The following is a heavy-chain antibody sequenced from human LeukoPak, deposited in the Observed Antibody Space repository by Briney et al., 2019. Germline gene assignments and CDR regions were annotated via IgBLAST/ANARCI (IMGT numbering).Heavy chain of an antibody. J-gene: IGHJ4*02. Sequence: ASVKVSCKASGYTFTAYYLHWVRQAPGQGLEWMGWINLNNDDTNYAQKFQGWVTMTRDTSISTAYMELSRLTSDDTAVYYCAGSYVSSNPYGVVFDYWGQGPLVTVSS. CDR3: AGSYVSSNPYGVVFDY. CDR2: INLNNDDT. CDR1: GYTFTAYY. V-gene: IGHV1-2*04. D-gene: IGHD6-13*01.